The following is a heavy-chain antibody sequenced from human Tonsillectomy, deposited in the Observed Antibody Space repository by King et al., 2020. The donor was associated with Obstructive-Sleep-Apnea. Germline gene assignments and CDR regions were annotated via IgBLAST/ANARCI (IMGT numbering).Heavy chain of an antibody. D-gene: IGHD1-26*01. CDR1: GGSISSSNW. Sequence: QLQESGPGLVKPSGTLSLTCAVSGGSISSSNWWRWVRPPPGKGLEWIGEIYHSGSTNYNPSLKSRVTISVDKSKNQFSLKLSSVTAADTAVYYCARARAKWELLALDHWGQGTLVTVSS. V-gene: IGHV4-4*02. CDR2: IYHSGST. CDR3: ARARAKWELLALDH. J-gene: IGHJ4*02.